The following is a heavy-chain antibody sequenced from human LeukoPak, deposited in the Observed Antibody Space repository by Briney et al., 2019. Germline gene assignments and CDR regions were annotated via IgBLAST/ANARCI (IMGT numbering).Heavy chain of an antibody. CDR2: INPNSGGT. Sequence: GASVKVSCKASGYTFTGYYMHWVRQAPGQGLEWMGWINPNSGGTNYAQKFQGRVTMTRNTSISTAYMELSSLRSEDTAVYYCARGHDYHAFDIWGQGTMVTVSS. J-gene: IGHJ3*02. D-gene: IGHD4-17*01. V-gene: IGHV1-2*02. CDR3: ARGHDYHAFDI. CDR1: GYTFTGYY.